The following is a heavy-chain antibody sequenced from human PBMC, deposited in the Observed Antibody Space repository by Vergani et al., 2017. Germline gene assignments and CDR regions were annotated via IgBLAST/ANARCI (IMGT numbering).Heavy chain of an antibody. V-gene: IGHV4-39*07. J-gene: IGHJ6*02. CDR3: ARGGRNYSRMDV. CDR1: GGSISSSSYY. CDR2: IYYSGST. D-gene: IGHD3-10*01. Sequence: QLQLQESGPGLVKPSETLSLTCTVSGGSISSSSYYWGWIRQPPGKGLEWIGSIYYSGSTYYNPSLKSRVTISVDTSKNQFSLKLSSVTAADTAVYYCARGGRNYSRMDVWGQGTTVTVSS.